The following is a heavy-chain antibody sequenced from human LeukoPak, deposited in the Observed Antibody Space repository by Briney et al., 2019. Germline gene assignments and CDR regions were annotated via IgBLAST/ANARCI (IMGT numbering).Heavy chain of an antibody. Sequence: PGGPLRLSCAASGFTFTSYSMTWVRQAPGKGLEWVSSISGSGLRPYYADSVKGRFTISRDNSKNTLYLQMNSLRAEDAAVYYCATYPYYGSGSYLVYWGQGTLVTVSS. CDR3: ATYPYYGSGSYLVY. V-gene: IGHV3-23*01. D-gene: IGHD3-10*01. CDR2: ISGSGLRP. J-gene: IGHJ4*02. CDR1: GFTFTSYS.